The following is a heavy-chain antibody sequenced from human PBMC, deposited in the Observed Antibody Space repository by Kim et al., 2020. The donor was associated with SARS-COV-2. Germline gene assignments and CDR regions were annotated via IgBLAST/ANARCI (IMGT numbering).Heavy chain of an antibody. CDR2: ISGSGGST. Sequence: GGSLRLSCAASVFTFSSYAMSWVRQAPGKGLEWVSAISGSGGSTYYADSVKGRFTISRDNSKNTLYLQMNSLRAEDTAVYYCAKDWCSSTSCHAAYYYYYGMDVWGQGTTVTVSS. J-gene: IGHJ6*02. D-gene: IGHD2-2*01. V-gene: IGHV3-23*01. CDR3: AKDWCSSTSCHAAYYYYYGMDV. CDR1: VFTFSSYA.